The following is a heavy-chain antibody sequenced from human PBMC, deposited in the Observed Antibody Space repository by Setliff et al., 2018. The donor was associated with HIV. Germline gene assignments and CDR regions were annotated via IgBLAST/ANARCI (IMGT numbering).Heavy chain of an antibody. D-gene: IGHD1-26*01. CDR1: GYTFTSYG. Sequence: ASVKVSCKASGYTFTSYGIIWVRQAPGQVLEWMGWISAYNGNTNYAQKLQGRVTMTTDTSKSTAYMELTSLTSDDTAVYYWARVLWELPQGDYWGQGTLVTVSS. V-gene: IGHV1-18*01. CDR2: ISAYNGNT. J-gene: IGHJ4*02. CDR3: ARVLWELPQGDY.